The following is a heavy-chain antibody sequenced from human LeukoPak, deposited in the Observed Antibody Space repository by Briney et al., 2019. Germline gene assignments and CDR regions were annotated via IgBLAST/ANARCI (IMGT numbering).Heavy chain of an antibody. CDR3: ARDRGDSSSWYGNWFDP. Sequence: SVKVSCKASGGTFSSYAISWVRQAPGQGLEWMGGIIPIFGTANYAQKFQGRVTITADKSTSTAYMELSSLRSEDTAVYYCARDRGDSSSWYGNWFDPWGQGTLVTVSS. CDR1: GGTFSSYA. CDR2: IIPIFGTA. J-gene: IGHJ5*02. D-gene: IGHD6-13*01. V-gene: IGHV1-69*06.